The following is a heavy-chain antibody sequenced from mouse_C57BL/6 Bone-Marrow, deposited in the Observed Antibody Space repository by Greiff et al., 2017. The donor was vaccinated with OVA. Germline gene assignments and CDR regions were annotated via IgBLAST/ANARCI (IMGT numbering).Heavy chain of an antibody. CDR3: ARINYWYFDV. CDR1: GFTFSDYG. V-gene: IGHV5-17*01. CDR2: ISSGSSTI. J-gene: IGHJ1*03. Sequence: EVKLMESGGGLVKPGGSLKLSCAASGFTFSDYGMHWVRQAPEKGLEWVAYISSGSSTIYYADTVQGRFTISRDNAKNPLFLQMTSLRSEDTAMYYCARINYWYFDVWGTGTTVTVSS.